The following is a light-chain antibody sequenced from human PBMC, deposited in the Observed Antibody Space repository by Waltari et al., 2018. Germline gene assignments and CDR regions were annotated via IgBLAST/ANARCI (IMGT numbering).Light chain of an antibody. CDR1: SRDVGGYNY. V-gene: IGLV2-14*01. Sequence: QSALTQPAPVSGSPGQSITISCTGPSRDVGGYNYVSWYQQHPGKAPKLMIYDVSNRPSGVSNRFSGSKSGNTASLTISGLQAEDEADYYCSSYTSSSTEVFGTGTKVTVL. CDR2: DVS. CDR3: SSYTSSSTEV. J-gene: IGLJ1*01.